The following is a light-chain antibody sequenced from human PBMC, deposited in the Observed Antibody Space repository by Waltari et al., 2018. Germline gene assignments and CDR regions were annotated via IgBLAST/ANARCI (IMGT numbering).Light chain of an antibody. Sequence: DIQMTQSPSSLSASVGDRVTITCRASENVHNYLNWYQQKPGKAPKLLIYKASTLQSGGPSRFSGSGSGTDYTFTISSLQSEDVATYYCQHGYGTPFTFGPGTKLDIK. CDR3: QHGYGTPFT. J-gene: IGKJ3*01. V-gene: IGKV1-39*01. CDR1: ENVHNY. CDR2: KAS.